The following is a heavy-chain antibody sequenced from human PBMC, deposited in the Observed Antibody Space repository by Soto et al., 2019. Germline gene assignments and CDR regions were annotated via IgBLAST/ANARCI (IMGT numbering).Heavy chain of an antibody. J-gene: IGHJ4*02. Sequence: ASETLSLTCTVSCGSISSGDYYWSWIRQPPGKGLEWIGYIYYSGSTYYNPSLKSRVTISVDTSKNQFSLQLTSVTAADTAVYYCARHARRRYGDYDYWGQGTLVTVSS. CDR1: CGSISSGDYY. D-gene: IGHD4-17*01. CDR2: IYYSGST. CDR3: ARHARRRYGDYDY. V-gene: IGHV4-30-4*01.